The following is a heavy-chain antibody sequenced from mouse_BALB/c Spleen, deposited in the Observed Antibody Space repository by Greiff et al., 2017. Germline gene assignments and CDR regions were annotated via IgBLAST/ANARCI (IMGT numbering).Heavy chain of an antibody. CDR3: AHSAGYGGFAY. D-gene: IGHD3-1*01. J-gene: IGHJ3*01. CDR1: GFSLTSYG. CDR2: ICAGGST. V-gene: IGHV2-9*02. Sequence: VMLVESGPGLVAPSQSLSITCTFSGFSLTSYGVHWVRQPPGKGLEWLGVICAGGSTNYNSALMSRLSISKDNSKSQVFLKMNSLQTDDTAMYYCAHSAGYGGFAYWGQGTLVTVSA.